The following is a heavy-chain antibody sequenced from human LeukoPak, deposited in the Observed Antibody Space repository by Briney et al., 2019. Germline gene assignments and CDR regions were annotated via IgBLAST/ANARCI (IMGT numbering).Heavy chain of an antibody. CDR2: IRWDSGST. CDR3: AKDSGATEPLMIDY. D-gene: IGHD1-26*01. CDR1: GFTFYDYT. Sequence: GALRLSCAASGFTFYDYTMHWVRQAPGKGLEWVSLIRWDSGSTYYADSVNARFTNSKDNSKNSLYLQMNSLRTEDTALYDCAKDSGATEPLMIDYWGQGTLVTVSS. V-gene: IGHV3-43*01. J-gene: IGHJ4*02.